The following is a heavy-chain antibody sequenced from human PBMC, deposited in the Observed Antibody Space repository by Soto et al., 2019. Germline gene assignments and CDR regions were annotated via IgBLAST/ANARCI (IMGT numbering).Heavy chain of an antibody. CDR3: ARRKKIFDDFDY. J-gene: IGHJ4*02. D-gene: IGHD2-15*01. Sequence: SETLSLTCTVSGGSISSSSYYWGWIRQPPGKGLGWIGSIYYSGSTYYNPSLKSRVTISVDTSKNQFSLKLSSVTAADTAVYYCARRKKIFDDFDYWGQGTLVTVSS. CDR2: IYYSGST. V-gene: IGHV4-39*01. CDR1: GGSISSSSYY.